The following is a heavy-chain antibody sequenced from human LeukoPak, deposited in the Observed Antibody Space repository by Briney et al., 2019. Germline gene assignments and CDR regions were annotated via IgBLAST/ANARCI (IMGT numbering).Heavy chain of an antibody. J-gene: IGHJ5*02. D-gene: IGHD3-10*01. V-gene: IGHV4-34*01. CDR1: GGSFSGYY. CDR2: INHSGST. Sequence: SETLSLTCAVYGGSFSGYYWSWIRQPPGKGLEWIGEINHSGSTNYNPSLKSRVTMSVDTSKNQFSLRLTSVTAADTAVYYCARHRPYYGSGSYYKIGWFDPWGQGTLVTVSS. CDR3: ARHRPYYGSGSYYKIGWFDP.